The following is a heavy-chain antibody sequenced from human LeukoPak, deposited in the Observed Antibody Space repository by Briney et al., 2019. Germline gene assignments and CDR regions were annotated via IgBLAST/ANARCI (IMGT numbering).Heavy chain of an antibody. CDR2: IDTNTGNP. V-gene: IGHV7-4-1*02. D-gene: IGHD3-10*01. CDR1: GYTFTNYT. J-gene: IGHJ4*02. CDR3: ARARDGDYFDY. Sequence: ASVKVSCKASGYTFTNYTLNWVRQAPGQGLEWMGWIDTNTGNPTYAQGFIGRFVFSLDTSVTTAYLQISSLKAEDTAVYYCARARDGDYFDYWGQGTLVTASS.